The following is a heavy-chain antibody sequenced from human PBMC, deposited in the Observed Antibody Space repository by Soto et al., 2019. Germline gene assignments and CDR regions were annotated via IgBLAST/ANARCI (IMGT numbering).Heavy chain of an antibody. Sequence: GSLRLSCAASGFTFSNAWMNWVRQAPGKGLEWVGRIKSKTDGGTTDYAAPVKGRFTISRDDSKNTLYLQMNSLKTEDTAVYYCTTDSGCSYGYGIDYWGQGTLVTVSS. CDR1: GFTFSNAW. CDR2: IKSKTDGGTT. J-gene: IGHJ4*02. V-gene: IGHV3-15*07. D-gene: IGHD5-18*01. CDR3: TTDSGCSYGYGIDY.